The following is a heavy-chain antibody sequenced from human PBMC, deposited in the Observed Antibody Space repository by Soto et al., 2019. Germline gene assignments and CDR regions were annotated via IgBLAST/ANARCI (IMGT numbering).Heavy chain of an antibody. D-gene: IGHD2-21*02. Sequence: QVQLMQSGAEVKKHGASVKVSCKASGDSFTDYYIHWVRQAPGQGLEWMGTVNPSGGHTTYAQHFLGRVTMTRDTSTSTLYMELTSLTSYDPAIYYWARGGHVVVVTAALDYWGQGTLVTVSS. CDR2: VNPSGGHT. CDR3: ARGGHVVVVTAALDY. J-gene: IGHJ4*02. V-gene: IGHV1-46*01. CDR1: GDSFTDYY.